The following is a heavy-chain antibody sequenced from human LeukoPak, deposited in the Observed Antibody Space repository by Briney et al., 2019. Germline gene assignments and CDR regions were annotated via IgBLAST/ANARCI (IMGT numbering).Heavy chain of an antibody. J-gene: IGHJ4*02. D-gene: IGHD2-15*01. V-gene: IGHV1-18*01. CDR2: ISAYNGNT. CDR3: ARASYCSDGSCYSDY. CDR1: GGTFSSYA. Sequence: GASVKVSCKASGGTFSSYAISWVRQAPGQGLEWMGWISAYNGNTIYAQKVKGRVTMTTDTSTSTAYMELRSLNSDDAAVYYCARASYCSDGSCYSDYWGQGTLVTVSS.